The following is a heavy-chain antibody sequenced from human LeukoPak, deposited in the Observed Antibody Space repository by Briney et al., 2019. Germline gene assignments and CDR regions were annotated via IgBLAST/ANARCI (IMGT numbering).Heavy chain of an antibody. V-gene: IGHV1-24*01. J-gene: IGHJ6*04. CDR2: FDPEDGET. CDR1: GYTLTELS. Sequence: GASVKVSCKVSGYTLTELSMHWVRQAPGKGLEWMGGFDPEDGETIYAQNFQGRVTMTEDTSTDTAYMELSSLRSEDTAVYYCATVPNYFRGNYGMDVWGKGTTVTVSS. D-gene: IGHD3-10*02. CDR3: ATVPNYFRGNYGMDV.